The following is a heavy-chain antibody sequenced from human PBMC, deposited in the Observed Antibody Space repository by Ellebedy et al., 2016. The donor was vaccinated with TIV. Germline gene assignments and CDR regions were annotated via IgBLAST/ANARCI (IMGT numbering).Heavy chain of an antibody. CDR3: ARRNGDYWYFDL. CDR1: GGSISSYY. CDR2: IYYSGST. Sequence: MPSETLSLTCTVSGGSISSYYWSWIRQPPGKGLEWIGYIYYSGSTNYNPSLKSRVTISVDTSKNQFSLKLSSVTAADTAVYYCARRNGDYWYFDLWGRGTLVTVSS. D-gene: IGHD4-17*01. J-gene: IGHJ2*01. V-gene: IGHV4-59*08.